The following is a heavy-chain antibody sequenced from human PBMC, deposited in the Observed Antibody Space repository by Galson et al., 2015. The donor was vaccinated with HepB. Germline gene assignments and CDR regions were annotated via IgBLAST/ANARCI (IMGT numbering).Heavy chain of an antibody. CDR3: ARVGMGREGIYDSSGYQGS. Sequence: LSLTCTVSGGSISSSSYYWGWIRQPPGKGLEWIGSIYYSGSTYYNPSLKSRVTISVDTSKNQFSLKLSSVTAADTAVYYCARVGMGREGIYDSSGYQGSWGQGTLVTVSS. CDR1: GGSISSSSYY. J-gene: IGHJ4*02. D-gene: IGHD3-22*01. V-gene: IGHV4-39*01. CDR2: IYYSGST.